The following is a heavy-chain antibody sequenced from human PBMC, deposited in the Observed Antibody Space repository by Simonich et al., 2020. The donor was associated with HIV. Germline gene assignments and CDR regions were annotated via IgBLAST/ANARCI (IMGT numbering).Heavy chain of an antibody. CDR1: GYNFTHYD. CDR2: INSKSVNT. V-gene: IGHV1-8*03. Sequence: QVQLVQSGAEVKKPGASVKVSCKASGYNFTHYDINWVQQATGKGLEGMEWINSKSVNTGYSQKFQGRVTSTRNTSISTAYMELSSLRSEDTAVYYCARDYYYYDSSGYFLFDYWGQGTLVTVSS. CDR3: ARDYYYYDSSGYFLFDY. J-gene: IGHJ4*02. D-gene: IGHD3-22*01.